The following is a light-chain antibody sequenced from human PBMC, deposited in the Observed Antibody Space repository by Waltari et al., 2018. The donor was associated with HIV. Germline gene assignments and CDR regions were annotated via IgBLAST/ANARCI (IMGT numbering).Light chain of an antibody. J-gene: IGLJ1*01. CDR1: SSDVGGYKY. V-gene: IGLV2-11*01. CDR3: CSYAGSYNYV. CDR2: DVS. Sequence: QSALTQPRSVSGSPGQSVTISCTGTSSDVGGYKYVSWYQQHPGKAPKLMIYDVSKRPSGVPDRFSGSKSGNTASLTISGLQAEDEADYYCCSYAGSYNYVFGTRTKVTVL.